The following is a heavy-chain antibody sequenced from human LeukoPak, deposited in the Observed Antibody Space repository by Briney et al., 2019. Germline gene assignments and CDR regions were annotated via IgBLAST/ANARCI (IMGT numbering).Heavy chain of an antibody. CDR1: GGSISSSSYY. CDR2: IYYSGST. V-gene: IGHV4-39*01. J-gene: IGHJ4*02. CDR3: ARQGAFNY. Sequence: SETLSLTCTVSGGSISSSSYYWGWIRQPPGKGLEWIESIYYSGSTYYNPSLKSRVTISVDTSKNQFSLKLSSVTAADTAVYYCARQGAFNYWGQGTLVTVSS. D-gene: IGHD3-16*01.